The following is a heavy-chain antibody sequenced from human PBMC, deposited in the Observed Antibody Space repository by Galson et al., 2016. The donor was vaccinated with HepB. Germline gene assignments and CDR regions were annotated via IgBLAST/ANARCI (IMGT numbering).Heavy chain of an antibody. CDR3: AGQPVYYSNSNWFDP. J-gene: IGHJ5*02. Sequence: SETLSLTCAVYGGSFSGSYWSWLRQSPGKGLEWIGEIYHSGTANYNPSLKSRVTMSVATSKSQFSLKLRSVTAADTAVYYCAGQPVYYSNSNWFDPWGQGTLVTVSS. V-gene: IGHV4-34*01. CDR1: GGSFSGSY. D-gene: IGHD4-11*01. CDR2: IYHSGTA.